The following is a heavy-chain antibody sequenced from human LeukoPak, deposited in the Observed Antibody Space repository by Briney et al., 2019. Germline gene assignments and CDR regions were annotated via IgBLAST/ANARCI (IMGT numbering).Heavy chain of an antibody. J-gene: IGHJ6*02. V-gene: IGHV3-21*01. CDR1: GFTFSTYS. CDR3: AKGPYCSSTSCYLGYYYYGMDV. CDR2: ISSSSSYI. Sequence: GGSLRLSCAASGFTFSTYSMTWVRQAPGKGLEWVSSISSSSSYIYYADSVKGRFTISRDNSKNTLYLQMNSLRAEDTAVYYCAKGPYCSSTSCYLGYYYYGMDVWGQGTTVTVSS. D-gene: IGHD2-2*01.